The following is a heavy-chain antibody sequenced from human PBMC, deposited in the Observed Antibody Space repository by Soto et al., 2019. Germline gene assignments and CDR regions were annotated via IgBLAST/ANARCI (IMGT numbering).Heavy chain of an antibody. V-gene: IGHV3-23*01. Sequence: EVQLLESGGGLVQPGGSLRLSCAASGFTFSSYAMSWVRQAPGKGLEWVSAISGSGSTYYADSVKGRFTISRDNSKNTLYLQMNSQRAEDTAVYYCAKSLGFDWSIGSKYYYEMDVWGQGTTVTVSS. J-gene: IGHJ6*02. CDR2: ISGSGST. CDR1: GFTFSSYA. CDR3: AKSLGFDWSIGSKYYYEMDV. D-gene: IGHD3-9*01.